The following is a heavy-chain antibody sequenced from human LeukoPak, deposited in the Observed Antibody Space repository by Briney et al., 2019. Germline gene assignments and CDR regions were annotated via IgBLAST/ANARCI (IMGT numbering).Heavy chain of an antibody. CDR3: ARHTQDYGDLDYFDY. Sequence: PSETLSLTCTVSGGSISSSSYYWGWIRQPPRKGLEWIGSIYYSGSTYYNPSLKSRVTISVDTSKNQFSLKLSSVTAADTAVYYCARHTQDYGDLDYFDYWGQGSLVTVSS. V-gene: IGHV4-39*01. CDR2: IYYSGST. CDR1: GGSISSSSYY. J-gene: IGHJ4*02. D-gene: IGHD4-17*01.